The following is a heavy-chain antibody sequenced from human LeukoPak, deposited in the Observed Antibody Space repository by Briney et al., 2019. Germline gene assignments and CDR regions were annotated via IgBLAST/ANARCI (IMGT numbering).Heavy chain of an antibody. CDR1: GFTFSSYS. V-gene: IGHV3-64*01. CDR3: ARVKVSGAFDI. D-gene: IGHD1-14*01. CDR2: ISSNGDST. Sequence: GGSLRLSCAASGFTFSSYSMHWVRQAPGKGLEYVSAISSNGDSTYYANSVKGRFTISRDNSKNTLYLQMCSLRAEDMAVYYCARVKVSGAFDIWGQGTMVTVSS. J-gene: IGHJ3*02.